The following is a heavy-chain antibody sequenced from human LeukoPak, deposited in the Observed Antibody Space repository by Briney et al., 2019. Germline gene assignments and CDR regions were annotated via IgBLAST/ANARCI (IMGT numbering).Heavy chain of an antibody. V-gene: IGHV3-23*01. J-gene: IGHJ4*02. CDR3: AKETPWVTAVFDY. CDR2: ISGSGGST. D-gene: IGHD2-21*02. Sequence: GGSLRLSCAASGFSFNNYAMSWVRQAPGKGLEWVSAISGSGGSTYYADSVKGRFTISRDNSKNTLYLQMNSLRAEDTAVYYCAKETPWVTAVFDYWGQGTLVTVSS. CDR1: GFSFNNYA.